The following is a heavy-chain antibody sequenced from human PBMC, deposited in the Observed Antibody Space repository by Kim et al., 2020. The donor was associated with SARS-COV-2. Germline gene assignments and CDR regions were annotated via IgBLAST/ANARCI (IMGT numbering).Heavy chain of an antibody. D-gene: IGHD3-22*01. CDR2: ISSSRSYI. CDR3: ARVKGYSSGYYYESRPDAFDI. Sequence: GGSLRLSCAASGFTFSSYSMNWVRQAPGKGLEWVSSISSSRSYIYYADSVKGRFTISRDNAKNSLYLQMNSLRAEDTAVYYCARVKGYSSGYYYESRPDAFDIWGQGTMVTVSS. J-gene: IGHJ3*02. V-gene: IGHV3-21*04. CDR1: GFTFSSYS.